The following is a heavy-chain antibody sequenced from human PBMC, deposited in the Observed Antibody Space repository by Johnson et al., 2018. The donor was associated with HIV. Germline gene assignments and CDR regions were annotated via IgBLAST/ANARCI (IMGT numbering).Heavy chain of an antibody. CDR1: GFSFSDYY. J-gene: IGHJ3*02. CDR3: ARSVHDYSDYLWGRDAFDI. D-gene: IGHD4-11*01. CDR2: ISYDGSNK. Sequence: QVQLVESGGGLVKPGGSLRVSCAASGFSFSDYYMSWIRQAPGKGLEWVALISYDGSNKYYAGSVKGRFTISRDNSKNTLYLQMNNLRLGDTAVYYCARSVHDYSDYLWGRDAFDIWGQGTMVIVSS. V-gene: IGHV3-30*03.